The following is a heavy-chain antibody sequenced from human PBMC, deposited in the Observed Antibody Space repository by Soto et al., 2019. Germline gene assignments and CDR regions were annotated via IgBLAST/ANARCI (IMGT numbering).Heavy chain of an antibody. J-gene: IGHJ6*02. CDR2: IYWDDDK. V-gene: IGHV2-5*02. CDR1: GFSLSTSGVG. Sequence: QITLKESGPTLVKPTQTLTLTCTFSGFSLSTSGVGVGWIRQPPGKALEWLALIYWDDDKRYSPSLKSRLTITKDTSKNQVVLTMTNMDPVDTATYYCAHNNDGSGSPSTIYYYYGMDVWGQGTTVTVSS. CDR3: AHNNDGSGSPSTIYYYYGMDV. D-gene: IGHD3-10*01.